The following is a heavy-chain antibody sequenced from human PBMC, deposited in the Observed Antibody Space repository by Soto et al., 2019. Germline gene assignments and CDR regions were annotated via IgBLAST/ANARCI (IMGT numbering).Heavy chain of an antibody. D-gene: IGHD3-22*01. J-gene: IGHJ1*01. CDR2: IYSGGST. Sequence: EVQLVESGGGLIQPGGSLRLSCAASGFTVSSNYMSWVRQTPGKGLEWVSVIYSGGSTYYADSVKGRFTISRDNSKNTLYLQINSLRAEDTPVYYCARDRVESGYPEYFQHWGQGTLVTVSS. CDR1: GFTVSSNY. V-gene: IGHV3-53*01. CDR3: ARDRVESGYPEYFQH.